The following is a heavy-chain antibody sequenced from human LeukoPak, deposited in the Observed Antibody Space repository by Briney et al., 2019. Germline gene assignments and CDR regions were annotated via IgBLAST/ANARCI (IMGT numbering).Heavy chain of an antibody. D-gene: IGHD6-13*01. CDR2: ISGSGDIT. Sequence: HPGGSLRLSCAASGFTFSSYAMSWVCQGPRQGLGWVSAISGSGDITYYADSVKGWFTISRDNSKNTLYLQMNSLRAEDTAVYDCAKDAPAAVMGYFDLWGRGALVSVSS. CDR1: GFTFSSYA. CDR3: AKDAPAAVMGYFDL. J-gene: IGHJ2*01. V-gene: IGHV3-23*01.